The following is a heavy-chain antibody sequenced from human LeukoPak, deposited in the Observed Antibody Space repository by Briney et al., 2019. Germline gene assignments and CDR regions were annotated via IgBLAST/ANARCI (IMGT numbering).Heavy chain of an antibody. CDR1: GFTFSSYA. CDR3: ARAGLGIAAATKNYFDY. V-gene: IGHV3-23*01. J-gene: IGHJ4*02. D-gene: IGHD6-13*01. CDR2: ISGSGGST. Sequence: PGGSLRLSCAASGFTFSSYAMSWVRQAPGKGLEWVSAISGSGGSTYYADSVKGRFTISRDNSKNTLYLQMNSLRAEDTAVYYCARAGLGIAAATKNYFDYWGQGTLVTVSS.